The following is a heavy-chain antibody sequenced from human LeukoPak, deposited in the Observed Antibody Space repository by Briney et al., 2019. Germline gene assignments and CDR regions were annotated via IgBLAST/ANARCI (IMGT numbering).Heavy chain of an antibody. D-gene: IGHD3-3*01. Sequence: GGSLRLSCAASGFTFSNAWMSWVRQAPGKGLEWVGRIKSKTDGGTTDYAAPVKGRFTISRDDSKNTLYLQMNSLRAEDTAVYYCAKFKFSPIYFDYWGQGTLVTVSS. V-gene: IGHV3-15*01. J-gene: IGHJ4*02. CDR1: GFTFSNAW. CDR2: IKSKTDGGTT. CDR3: AKFKFSPIYFDY.